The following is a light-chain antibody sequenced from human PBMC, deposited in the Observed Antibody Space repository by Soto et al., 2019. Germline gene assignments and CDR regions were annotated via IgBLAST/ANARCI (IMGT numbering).Light chain of an antibody. CDR3: QSYDSSLSAHVV. V-gene: IGLV1-40*01. CDR1: SSNSGAGYD. CDR2: GNS. J-gene: IGLJ2*01. Sequence: QAVVTQPPSVSGAPGQRVTISCTGSSSNSGAGYDVHWYQQLPGTAPKLLIYGNSNRPSGVPDRFSGSKSGTSASLAITGLQAEDEADYYCQSYDSSLSAHVVFGGGTKLTVL.